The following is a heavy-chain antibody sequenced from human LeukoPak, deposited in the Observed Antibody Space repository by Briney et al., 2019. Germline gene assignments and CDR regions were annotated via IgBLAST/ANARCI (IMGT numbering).Heavy chain of an antibody. CDR1: GYSFTDYY. CDR2: VDPEDGET. CDR3: ATEQRSRIDP. V-gene: IGHV1-69-2*01. Sequence: GASVKVSCKASGYSFTDYYIHWVQQAPGKGLEWMGRVDPEDGETVYAEKFQDRVTITADTSRDTSYMEMSSLTSGDTAVYYCATEQRSRIDPWGQGTLVTVSS. D-gene: IGHD1-14*01. J-gene: IGHJ5*02.